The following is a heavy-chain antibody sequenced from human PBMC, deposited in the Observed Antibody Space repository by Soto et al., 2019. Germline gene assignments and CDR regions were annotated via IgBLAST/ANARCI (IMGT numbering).Heavy chain of an antibody. CDR2: IYYSGST. D-gene: IGHD6-13*01. Sequence: SETLSLTCTVSGGSISSDYWSRIRQPPGKGLEWIGYIYYSGSTNYNPSLKSRVTISVDTSKNQFSLMLSSVTAADAAVYYCARTLIAAAFPNYYFDSWGQGTLVTVS. V-gene: IGHV4-59*01. CDR1: GGSISSDY. CDR3: ARTLIAAAFPNYYFDS. J-gene: IGHJ4*02.